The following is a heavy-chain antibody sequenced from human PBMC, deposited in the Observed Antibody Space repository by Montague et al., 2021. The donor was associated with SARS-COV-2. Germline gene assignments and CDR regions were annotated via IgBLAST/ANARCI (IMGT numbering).Heavy chain of an antibody. CDR1: GVSISSGGYY. CDR2: IYHTGST. V-gene: IGHV4-31*03. CDR3: ARDSGYYASSGYSYDSFDI. D-gene: IGHD3-22*01. Sequence: TLSLTCTVSGVSISSGGYYWSRIPQHPGKGLEWIGYIYHTGSTNHNPTLKSRVTISKETSKNHLSLNLSSVTAADSAVYYCARDSGYYASSGYSYDSFDIWGRGTKVTVSS. J-gene: IGHJ3*02.